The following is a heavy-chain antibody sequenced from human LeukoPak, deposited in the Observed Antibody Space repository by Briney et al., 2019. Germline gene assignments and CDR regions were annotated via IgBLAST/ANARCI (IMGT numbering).Heavy chain of an antibody. CDR1: GFTFSSYA. Sequence: PGGSLRLSCAASGFTFSSYAMSWVRQAPGKGLEWVSAISGSGGSTYYADSVKGRFTISRDNSKNTLYLQMNSLRAEDMAVYYCAKGPRRYSSSWYSFDYWGQGTLVTVSS. CDR3: AKGPRRYSSSWYSFDY. D-gene: IGHD6-13*01. V-gene: IGHV3-23*01. J-gene: IGHJ4*02. CDR2: ISGSGGST.